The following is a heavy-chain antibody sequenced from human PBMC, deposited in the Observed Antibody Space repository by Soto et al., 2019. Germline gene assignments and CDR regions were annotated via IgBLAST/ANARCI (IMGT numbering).Heavy chain of an antibody. J-gene: IGHJ6*02. CDR1: GFTFSSYA. CDR2: ISYGGSNK. V-gene: IGHV3-30-3*01. CDR3: ARLNSGRTIFGVVYYGMDV. D-gene: IGHD3-3*01. Sequence: PGGSLRLSCAASGFTFSSYAMHWVRQAPGKGLEWVAVISYGGSNKYYADSVKGRFTISRDNSKNTLYLQMNSLRAEDTAVYYCARLNSGRTIFGVVYYGMDVWGQGTTVTVSS.